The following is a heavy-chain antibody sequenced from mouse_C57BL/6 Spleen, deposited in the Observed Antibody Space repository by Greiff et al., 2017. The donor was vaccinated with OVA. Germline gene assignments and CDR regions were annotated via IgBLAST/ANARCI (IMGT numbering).Heavy chain of an antibody. J-gene: IGHJ2*01. CDR1: GFNIKDYY. CDR2: IDPENGDT. Sequence: EVQLQESGAELVRPGASVKLSCTASGFNIKDYYMHWVKQRPEQGLEWIGWIDPENGDTEYASKFQGKATITADTSSNTAYLQLSSLTSEDTAVYYCTVITTVVAHWGQGTTLTVSS. V-gene: IGHV14-4*01. D-gene: IGHD1-1*01. CDR3: TVITTVVAH.